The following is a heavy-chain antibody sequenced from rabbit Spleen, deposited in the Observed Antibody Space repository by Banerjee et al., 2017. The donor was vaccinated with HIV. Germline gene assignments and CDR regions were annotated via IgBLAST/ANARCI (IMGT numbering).Heavy chain of an antibody. D-gene: IGHD8-1*01. CDR3: ARGEYFTVGFSSYAIYLDL. Sequence: QEQLKETGGGLVQPGGSLTLSCKASGFDFSSYYMSWVRQAPGKGLEWIGYIDPVFGSTYYANWVNGRFTISKTSSTTVTLQMTSLTAADTATYFCARGEYFTVGFSSYAIYLDLWGQGTLVTVS. CDR1: GFDFSSYYM. J-gene: IGHJ4*01. CDR2: IDPVFGST. V-gene: IGHV1S45*01.